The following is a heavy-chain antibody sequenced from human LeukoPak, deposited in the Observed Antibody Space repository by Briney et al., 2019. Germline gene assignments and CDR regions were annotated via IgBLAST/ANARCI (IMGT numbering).Heavy chain of an antibody. J-gene: IGHJ4*02. V-gene: IGHV4-59*01. D-gene: IGHD6-13*01. CDR1: GGSISSYY. CDR3: ARGVYIAAAQYAY. CDR2: IYYSGTT. Sequence: SETLSLTRTVSGGSISSYYWSWIRQPPGKGLEWIGYIYYSGTTNYNPSLKSRVTISVDTSKNQFSLKLSSVTAADTAVYYCARGVYIAAAQYAYWGQGTLVTVSS.